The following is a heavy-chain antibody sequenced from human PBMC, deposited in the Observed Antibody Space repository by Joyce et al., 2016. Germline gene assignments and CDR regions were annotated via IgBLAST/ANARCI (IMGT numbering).Heavy chain of an antibody. CDR1: GLTLSELS. CDR3: AAYYYGVDFYYHMDV. D-gene: IGHD3-10*01. Sequence: QVYLVQSGTEVKKPGASVRVSCKVSGLTLSELSMHWVRQAPGKGIEVMGGFDPESVEKLYAQKFHGRFTMTEDTSTETAHMELTSLRSDDTAVYYCAAYYYGVDFYYHMDVWGRGTTVIVSS. CDR2: FDPESVEK. J-gene: IGHJ6*03. V-gene: IGHV1-24*01.